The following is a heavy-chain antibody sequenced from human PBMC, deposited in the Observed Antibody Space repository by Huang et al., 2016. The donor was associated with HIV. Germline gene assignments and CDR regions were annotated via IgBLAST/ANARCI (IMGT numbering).Heavy chain of an antibody. CDR2: INHSEST. J-gene: IGHJ6*03. CDR3: ARGQGGYYYYYMDV. CDR1: GGSFSGYY. V-gene: IGHV4-34*01. Sequence: QVQLQQWGAGLLRPSETLSLTCAVYGGSFSGYYGTWISQPPGTGLEWSGEINHSESTNYNPSLKSRVTISVDTSRNQFSLTLTSVTAADTAVYYCARGQGGYYYYYMDVWGKGTTVTVSS.